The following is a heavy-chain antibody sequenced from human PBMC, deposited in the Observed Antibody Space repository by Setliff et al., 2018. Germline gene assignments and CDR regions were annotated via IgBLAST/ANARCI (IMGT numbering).Heavy chain of an antibody. D-gene: IGHD3-10*01. Sequence: SETLSLTCTVSGGSISHHYWSWIRQPPGKGLEWVGYMYNSGNTNYNPSLRRRVAISVDTSKNQFSLKPSSVTAADTAVYYCARGGSALDNWFDPWGQGTLVTVSS. CDR2: MYNSGNT. CDR1: GGSISHHY. J-gene: IGHJ5*02. CDR3: ARGGSALDNWFDP. V-gene: IGHV4-59*08.